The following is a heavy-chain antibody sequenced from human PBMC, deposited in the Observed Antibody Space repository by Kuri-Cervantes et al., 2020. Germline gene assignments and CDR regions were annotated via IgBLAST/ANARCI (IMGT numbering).Heavy chain of an antibody. Sequence: GESLKISCAASGFTFSSYAMSWVRQAPGKGLEWVSAISGSGGSTYYADSVKGRFTISRDNSKNTLYLQMNSLRAEDTAVYYCAKRPSFPPAAGTFDYWGQGTLVTVSS. D-gene: IGHD6-13*01. CDR3: AKRPSFPPAAGTFDY. V-gene: IGHV3-23*01. CDR1: GFTFSSYA. CDR2: ISGSGGST. J-gene: IGHJ4*02.